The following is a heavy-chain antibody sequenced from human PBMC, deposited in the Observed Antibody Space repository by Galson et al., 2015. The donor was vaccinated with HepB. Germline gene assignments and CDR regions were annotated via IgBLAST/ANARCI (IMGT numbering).Heavy chain of an antibody. CDR1: GDSVSSNNVA. D-gene: IGHD1-1*01. V-gene: IGHV6-1*01. J-gene: IGHJ6*02. CDR2: TYYRSKWFN. CDR3: ARGRPTYFAMDV. Sequence: CAISGDSVSSNNVAWNWIRQSPSRGLEWLGRTYYRSKWFNEYAVSVESRITINPDTSKNQFSLQLNSVTPGDTAVYYCARGRPTYFAMDVWGQGTTVTVSS.